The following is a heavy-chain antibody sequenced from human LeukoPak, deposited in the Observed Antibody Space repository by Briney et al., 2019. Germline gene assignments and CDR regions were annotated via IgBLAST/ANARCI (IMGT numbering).Heavy chain of an antibody. J-gene: IGHJ4*02. CDR2: ISSSSTI. D-gene: IGHD3-3*01. Sequence: GGSLRLSCAASGFTFSSYSMNWVRQAPGKGLEWVSYISSSSTIYYADSVKGRFTISRDNAKNSLYLQMNSLRDEDTAVYYCARYYDFWSGYYTGVFDYWGQGTLVTVSS. CDR1: GFTFSSYS. V-gene: IGHV3-48*02. CDR3: ARYYDFWSGYYTGVFDY.